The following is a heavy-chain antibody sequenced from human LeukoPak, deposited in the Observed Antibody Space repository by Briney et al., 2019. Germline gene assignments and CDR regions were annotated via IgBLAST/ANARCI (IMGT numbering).Heavy chain of an antibody. Sequence: GGSLRLSCAASGFSFSSHWVHWVRQAPGKRLVWVSRISDDGSYTSNVDSVKGRFTISRDNVNNMLYLHMNSLRAEDTAVYYCASFGISWRPSYWGQGTLVTVSS. CDR3: ASFGISWRPSY. D-gene: IGHD2-21*01. V-gene: IGHV3-74*01. CDR2: ISDDGSYT. J-gene: IGHJ4*02. CDR1: GFSFSSHW.